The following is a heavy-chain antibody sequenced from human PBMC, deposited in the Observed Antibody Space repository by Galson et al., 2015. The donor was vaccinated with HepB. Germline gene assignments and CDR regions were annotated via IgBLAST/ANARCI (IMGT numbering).Heavy chain of an antibody. CDR1: GFTFSSYS. Sequence: CAASGFTFSSYSMNWVRQAPGKGLEWVSSISSSSSYIYYADSVKGRFTISRDNAKNSLYLQMNSLRAEDTAVYYCASLTYYYDSSGPAGWGQGTLVTVSS. CDR3: ASLTYYYDSSGPAG. D-gene: IGHD3-22*01. V-gene: IGHV3-21*01. CDR2: ISSSSSYI. J-gene: IGHJ4*02.